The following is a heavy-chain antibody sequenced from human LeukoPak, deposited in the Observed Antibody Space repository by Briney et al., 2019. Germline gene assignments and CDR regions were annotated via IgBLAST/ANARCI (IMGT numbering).Heavy chain of an antibody. CDR3: ARGLSSSWSWDY. J-gene: IGHJ4*02. D-gene: IGHD6-13*01. V-gene: IGHV3-53*01. Sequence: GGSLRLSCAASGFTVSNNYMTWVRQAPGKGLEWVSVIYSGGSTYYADSVKGRFTISRDNSKNTLYLQMNSLRAEDTAVYYCARGLSSSWSWDYWGQGTLVTVSS. CDR1: GFTVSNNY. CDR2: IYSGGST.